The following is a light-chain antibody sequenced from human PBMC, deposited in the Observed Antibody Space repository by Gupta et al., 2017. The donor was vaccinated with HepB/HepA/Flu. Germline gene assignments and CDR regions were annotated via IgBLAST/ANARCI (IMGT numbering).Light chain of an antibody. CDR2: DND. CDR1: NSNIGGNS. Sequence: QPVPPQSPSASGTPGQRVTISCSGSNSNIGGNSVYWYQQVPGTAPKVLIYDNDKRPSGVPDRFSGSKSGTSASLAISGLRSEDEADYYCAAWDDNLRGPVFGGGTKLTVL. CDR3: AAWDDNLRGPV. V-gene: IGLV1-47*01. J-gene: IGLJ3*02.